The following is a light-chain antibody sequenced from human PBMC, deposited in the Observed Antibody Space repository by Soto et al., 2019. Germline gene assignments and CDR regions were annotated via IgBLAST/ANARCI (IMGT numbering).Light chain of an antibody. CDR2: EVT. CDR1: SSDVGTYNY. Sequence: QCALTQPASVSGSPGQSITICCTGTSSDVGTYNYVSWYQQHPGKAPKVMIYEVTYRPSGVSNRFSGSKSGNTASLTISWLQAEDEAEYYCSSYTGSSTLYVFGTGTKVTVL. CDR3: SSYTGSSTLYV. J-gene: IGLJ1*01. V-gene: IGLV2-14*01.